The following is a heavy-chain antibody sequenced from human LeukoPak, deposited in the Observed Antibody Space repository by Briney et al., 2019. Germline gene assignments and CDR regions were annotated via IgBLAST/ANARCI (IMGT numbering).Heavy chain of an antibody. CDR2: IYYSGST. CDR3: ARVFQGDAFDI. CDR1: GGSISSGDYY. J-gene: IGHJ3*02. Sequence: SSETLSLTCTVSGGSISSGDYYWSWIRQPPGKGLEWIGYIYYSGSTYYNPSLKSRVTISVDTSKNQFSLKLSSVTAADTAVYYCARVFQGDAFDIWGQGTMVTVSS. V-gene: IGHV4-30-4*01.